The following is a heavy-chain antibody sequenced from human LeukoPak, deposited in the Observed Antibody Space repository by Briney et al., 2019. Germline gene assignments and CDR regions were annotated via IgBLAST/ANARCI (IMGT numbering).Heavy chain of an antibody. J-gene: IGHJ4*02. D-gene: IGHD3-10*01. CDR3: ARDGGDTMVGY. V-gene: IGHV4-30-4*08. CDR1: GGSISSGDYY. Sequence: PSETLSLACTVSGGSISSGDYYWSWIRQPPGKGLEWIGYIYYSGSTYYNPSLKSRVTISVDTSKNQFSLKLSSVTAADTAVCYCARDGGDTMVGYWGQGTLVTVSS. CDR2: IYYSGST.